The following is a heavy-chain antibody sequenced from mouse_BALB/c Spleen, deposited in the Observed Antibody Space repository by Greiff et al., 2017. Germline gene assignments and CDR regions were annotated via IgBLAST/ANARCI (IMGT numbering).Heavy chain of an antibody. J-gene: IGHJ3*01. CDR3: ARAYDGYYWGFAY. CDR2: ISSGSSTI. Sequence: EVKLVESGGGLVQPGGSRKLSCAASGFTFSSFGMHWVRQAPEKGLEWVAYISSGSSTIYYADTVKGRFTISRDNPKNTLFLQMTSLRSEDTAMYYCARAYDGYYWGFAYWGQGTLVTVSA. D-gene: IGHD2-3*01. CDR1: GFTFSSFG. V-gene: IGHV5-17*02.